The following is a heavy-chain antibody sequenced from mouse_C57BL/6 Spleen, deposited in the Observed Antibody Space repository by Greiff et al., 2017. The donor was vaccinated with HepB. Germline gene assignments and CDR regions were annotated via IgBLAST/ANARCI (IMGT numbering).Heavy chain of an antibody. V-gene: IGHV10-1*01. Sequence: EVHLVESGGGLVQPKGSLKLSCAASGFSFNTYAMNWVRQAPGKGLEWVARIRSKSNNYATYYADSVKDRFTISRDDSESMLYLQMNNLKTEDTAMYYCVRHNGSSLHWYFDVWGTGTTVTVSS. J-gene: IGHJ1*03. CDR3: VRHNGSSLHWYFDV. D-gene: IGHD1-1*01. CDR2: IRSKSNNYAT. CDR1: GFSFNTYA.